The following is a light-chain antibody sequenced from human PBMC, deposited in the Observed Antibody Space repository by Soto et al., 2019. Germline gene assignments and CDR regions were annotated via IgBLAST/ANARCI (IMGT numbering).Light chain of an antibody. Sequence: EIVMTQSPEPLSLSPGEGATLSCRASQSASGSELGWYQQKPGQTPRADIYDASNRAAGVPARFSGSGSGADFTRSIASLEPEDSAVNDCKQRYNWPPITFGQGTRLEIK. CDR1: QSASGSE. CDR2: DAS. J-gene: IGKJ5*01. CDR3: KQRYNWPPIT. V-gene: IGKV3-11*01.